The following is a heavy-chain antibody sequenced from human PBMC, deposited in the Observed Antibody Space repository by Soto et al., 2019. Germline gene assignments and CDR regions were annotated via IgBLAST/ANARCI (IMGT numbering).Heavy chain of an antibody. CDR2: ISHDGINK. D-gene: IGHD2-2*01. J-gene: IGHJ4*02. Sequence: QPGGSLRLSCAASGFTFSSYAMNWVRQAPGKGLEWVALISHDGINKYYADSVRGRFTISRDSSTNTLYLQMNSLRAADTAVYYCGRCTSTSCHLGSDYWGQGTLVTSPQ. CDR3: GRCTSTSCHLGSDY. CDR1: GFTFSSYA. V-gene: IGHV3-30-3*01.